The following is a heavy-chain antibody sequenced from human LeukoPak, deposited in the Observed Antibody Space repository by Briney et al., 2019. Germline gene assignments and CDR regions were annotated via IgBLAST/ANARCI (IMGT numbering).Heavy chain of an antibody. CDR3: ASTTLRKQLDFDY. CDR2: TNPSGGST. V-gene: IGHV1-46*01. D-gene: IGHD6-13*01. Sequence: GASVKVSCKASGYTFTSYYMHWVRQAPGQGLEWMGITNPSGGSTSYAQKFQGRVTMTRDTSTSTVYMELSSLRSEDTAVYYCASTTLRKQLDFDYWGQGTLVTVSS. CDR1: GYTFTSYY. J-gene: IGHJ4*02.